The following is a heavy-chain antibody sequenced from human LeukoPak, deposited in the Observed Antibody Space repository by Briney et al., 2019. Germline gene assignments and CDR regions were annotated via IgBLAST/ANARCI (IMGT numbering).Heavy chain of an antibody. CDR3: ARADYGDYVEGFDY. D-gene: IGHD4-17*01. J-gene: IGHJ4*02. CDR1: GYTFTGYY. CDR2: INSNSGGT. Sequence: GASVKVSCKASGYTFTGYYMHWVRQAPGQGLEWMGRINSNSGGTNYAQKFQGRVTMTRDTSISTAYMELSRLRSDDTAVYYCARADYGDYVEGFDYWGQGTLVTVSS. V-gene: IGHV1-2*06.